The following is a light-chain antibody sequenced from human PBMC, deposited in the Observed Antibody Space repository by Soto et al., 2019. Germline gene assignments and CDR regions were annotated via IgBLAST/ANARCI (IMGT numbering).Light chain of an antibody. CDR1: SSDVGGYNY. Sequence: QSVLTQPASVSGSPGQSITISCTGTSSDVGGYNYVSWYQQHPGKAPKLVIYDVSNRPLGISNRFSGSKSGTTASLTISGLQAEDEAFYYCSSYTNTNTLEAVVFGGGTKLT. CDR3: SSYTNTNTLEAVV. CDR2: DVS. V-gene: IGLV2-14*01. J-gene: IGLJ2*01.